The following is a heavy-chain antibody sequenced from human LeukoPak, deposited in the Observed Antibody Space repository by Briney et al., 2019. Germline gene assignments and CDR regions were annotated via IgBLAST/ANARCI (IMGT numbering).Heavy chain of an antibody. CDR3: KGPTGAAYYYMDV. V-gene: IGHV4-34*01. J-gene: IGHJ6*03. CDR2: INHSRST. D-gene: IGHD1-1*01. Sequence: PSETLSLTCAVYGGSFSDYYWSWIREPPGKGLECIEKINHSRSTNYSSYLQTRDTISVDTSKNQFSLKLSSVTAADTAVYYCKGPTGAAYYYMDVWGKGTTVTVSS. CDR1: GGSFSDYY.